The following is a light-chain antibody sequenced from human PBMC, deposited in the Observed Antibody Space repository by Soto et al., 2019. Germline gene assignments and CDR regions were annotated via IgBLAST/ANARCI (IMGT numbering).Light chain of an antibody. CDR2: GAS. Sequence: EIVMTQSPATLSLSPGERATLSCRASQSVSSNLAWYQQKPGQAPRLLIYGASTRATGITARFSGSGSGTEFTLTISSLQSEDVAVYYCQQYFNWPPYTFGQGTKLEI. CDR3: QQYFNWPPYT. J-gene: IGKJ2*01. CDR1: QSVSSN. V-gene: IGKV3-15*01.